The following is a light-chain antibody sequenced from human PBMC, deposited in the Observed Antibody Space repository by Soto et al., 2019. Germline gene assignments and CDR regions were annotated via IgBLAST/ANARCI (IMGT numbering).Light chain of an antibody. CDR1: QSVSSSY. CDR2: GAS. J-gene: IGKJ1*01. Sequence: EIVLRDSPWRQPLRTGERASLSCRASQSVSSSYLAWYQQKPDQAPRLLIYGASSRATGIPDMFGGSWSGSFITHTSCGLGPESWALYCSQHYSSAASTFGPGTKVDIK. V-gene: IGKV3-20*01. CDR3: QHYSSAAST.